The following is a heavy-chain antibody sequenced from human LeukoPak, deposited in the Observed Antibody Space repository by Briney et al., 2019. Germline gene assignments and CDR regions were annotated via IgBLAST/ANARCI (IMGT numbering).Heavy chain of an antibody. CDR1: GYTFTSYY. CDR3: ARDASSYDFWSGYLAGWFDP. V-gene: IGHV1-46*01. CDR2: INPSGGST. D-gene: IGHD3-3*01. J-gene: IGHJ5*02. Sequence: ASVKVSCKASGYTFTSYYMHWVRQAPGQGLEWMGIINPSGGSTSYAQKFQGRVTMTRDTSTSTVYMELSSLRSEDTAVYYCARDASSYDFWSGYLAGWFDPWGQGTLVTVSS.